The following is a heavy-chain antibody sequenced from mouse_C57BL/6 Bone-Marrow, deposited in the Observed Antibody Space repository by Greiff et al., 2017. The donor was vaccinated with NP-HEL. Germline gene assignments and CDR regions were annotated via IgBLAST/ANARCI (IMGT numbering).Heavy chain of an antibody. CDR2: INPGSGGT. J-gene: IGHJ1*03. Sequence: QVQLQQSGAELVRPGTSVKVSCKASGYAFTNYLIEWVKQRPGQGLEWIGVINPGSGGTKYNEKFKGKATLTADKSSSTAYMQLCSLTSEDSAVYFCARSDYYGSSFYWYFDVWGTGTTVTVSS. CDR1: GYAFTNYL. D-gene: IGHD1-1*01. V-gene: IGHV1-54*01. CDR3: ARSDYYGSSFYWYFDV.